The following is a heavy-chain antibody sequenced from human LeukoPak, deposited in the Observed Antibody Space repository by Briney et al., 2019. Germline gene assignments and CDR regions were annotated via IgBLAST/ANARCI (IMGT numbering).Heavy chain of an antibody. Sequence: PSETLCLTCTVSGGSISSYYWSWIRQPPGKGLEWIGYIYYSGSTNYNPSLKSRVTISVDTSKNQSSLTLSSVTAADTAVYYCAREFNYYGSGSYPDVWGKGTTVTVSS. V-gene: IGHV4-59*01. J-gene: IGHJ6*04. CDR1: GGSISSYY. CDR2: IYYSGST. D-gene: IGHD3-10*01. CDR3: AREFNYYGSGSYPDV.